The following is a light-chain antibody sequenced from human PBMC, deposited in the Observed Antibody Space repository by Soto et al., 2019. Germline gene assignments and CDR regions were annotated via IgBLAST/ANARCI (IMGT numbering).Light chain of an antibody. CDR2: GAS. CDR1: QSVSSSY. V-gene: IGKV3-20*01. J-gene: IGKJ2*01. CDR3: QQYGSSLYT. Sequence: EIVLTQSPGTLSLSPGERATLSCRASQSVSSSYLAWYQQKPGQAPRLLIYGASSRATGIPDRFSGSGSGTDFALTSSRLEPEDFAVYYCQQYGSSLYTFGQGTKREIK.